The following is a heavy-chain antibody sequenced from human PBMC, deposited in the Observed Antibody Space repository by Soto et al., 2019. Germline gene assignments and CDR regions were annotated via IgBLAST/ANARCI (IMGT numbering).Heavy chain of an antibody. D-gene: IGHD1-26*01. CDR3: ARGSAGLVGATTDFDY. CDR1: GGSFSGYY. Sequence: SETLSLTCAVYGGSFSGYYWSGIRQPPGKGLEWIGEINHSGSTNYNPSLKSRVTISVDTSKNQFSLKLSSVTAADTAVYYCARGSAGLVGATTDFDYWGQGTLVTVSS. V-gene: IGHV4-34*01. CDR2: INHSGST. J-gene: IGHJ4*02.